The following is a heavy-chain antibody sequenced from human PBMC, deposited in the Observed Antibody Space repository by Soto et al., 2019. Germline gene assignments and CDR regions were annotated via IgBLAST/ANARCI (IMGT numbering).Heavy chain of an antibody. D-gene: IGHD4-17*01. CDR1: RGPVSSGDFY. Sequence: PSETLSLTCTVSRGPVSSGDFYWSWIRQPPGKGLEWIGNIYYSGRTNYNPSPKSRATISVDTSKNQFSLKVRSVTAADTAVYYGARWADGYGDYLGYYYGMDVWGRGTTVTGS. CDR2: IYYSGRT. CDR3: ARWADGYGDYLGYYYGMDV. J-gene: IGHJ6*02. V-gene: IGHV4-61*08.